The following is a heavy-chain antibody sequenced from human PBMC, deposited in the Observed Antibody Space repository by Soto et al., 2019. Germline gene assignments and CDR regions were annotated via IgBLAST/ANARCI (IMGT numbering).Heavy chain of an antibody. CDR2: IYHSGST. CDR3: ARDRWDYYDSSGYHDY. D-gene: IGHD3-22*01. V-gene: IGHV4-38-2*02. Sequence: SETLSLTCAVSGYSISSGYYWGWIRQPPGKGLEWIGSIYHSGSTYYNPSLKSRVTISVDTSKNQFSLKLSSVTAADTAVYYCARDRWDYYDSSGYHDYWGQGTLVTVSS. CDR1: GYSISSGYY. J-gene: IGHJ4*02.